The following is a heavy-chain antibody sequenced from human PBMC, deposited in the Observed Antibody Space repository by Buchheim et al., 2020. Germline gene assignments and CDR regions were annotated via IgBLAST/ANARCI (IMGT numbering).Heavy chain of an antibody. V-gene: IGHV3-30*18. CDR2: ISYDGSNK. D-gene: IGHD3-22*01. CDR3: AKDFHSSGWGCMDV. Sequence: QVQLVESGGGVVQPGRSLRLSCAASGFTFSSYGMHWVRQAPGKGLEWVAVISYDGSNKYYADSVKGRFTISRDNSKNTLYLQMNSLRAEDTAVYYCAKDFHSSGWGCMDVWGQGTT. CDR1: GFTFSSYG. J-gene: IGHJ6*02.